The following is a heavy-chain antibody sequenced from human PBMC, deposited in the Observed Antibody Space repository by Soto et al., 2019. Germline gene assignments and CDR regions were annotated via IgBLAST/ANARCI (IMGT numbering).Heavy chain of an antibody. CDR1: GFDFSIHS. Sequence: GGSLRLSCAASGFDFSIHSMAWVRQVPGKGLEWVSLISSSDVYTNYAGSVRCRFTVSRDDAKNSLYLQMNSLGVEDTAVYYCAKAGWSYDTGEWGFDYWGRGTLVTVSS. J-gene: IGHJ4*02. CDR3: AKAGWSYDTGEWGFDY. D-gene: IGHD1-26*01. V-gene: IGHV3-21*01. CDR2: ISSSDVYT.